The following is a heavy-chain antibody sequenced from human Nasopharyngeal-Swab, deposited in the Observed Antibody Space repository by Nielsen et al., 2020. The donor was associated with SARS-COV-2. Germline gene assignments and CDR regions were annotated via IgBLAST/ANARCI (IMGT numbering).Heavy chain of an antibody. D-gene: IGHD5-18*01. Sequence: GGSLRLSCAASEFTFSSYSMNWVRQAPGEGLEWVSSISSSGSYIFYADSVKGRFTISRDNSKNSLYLQMNSLRAEDTALYYCTRERGYSYGYSDYWGQGTLVTVSS. CDR3: TRERGYSYGYSDY. J-gene: IGHJ4*02. CDR2: ISSSGSYI. V-gene: IGHV3-21*01. CDR1: EFTFSSYS.